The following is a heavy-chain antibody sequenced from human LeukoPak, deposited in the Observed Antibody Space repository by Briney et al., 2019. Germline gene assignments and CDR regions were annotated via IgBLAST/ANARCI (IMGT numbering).Heavy chain of an antibody. V-gene: IGHV3-30*03. J-gene: IGHJ4*02. CDR1: GFTFSSYG. CDR2: ISYDGSNK. D-gene: IGHD6-6*01. Sequence: GGSLRLSCAASGFTFSSYGMHWVRRAPGKGLEWVAVISYDGSNKYYADSVKGRFTISRDNSKNTLYLQMNSLRSEDTAVYYCARGSSMVSSSFDYWGQGTLVTVSS. CDR3: ARGSSMVSSSFDY.